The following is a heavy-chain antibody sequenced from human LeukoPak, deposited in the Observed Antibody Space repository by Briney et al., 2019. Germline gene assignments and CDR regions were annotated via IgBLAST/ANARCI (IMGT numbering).Heavy chain of an antibody. CDR1: GDSVSTASNA. V-gene: IGHV6-1*01. Sequence: SQTLSLTCAISGDSVSTASNAWYWIRQSPSRGLEWLGRTYYRSRWYNDYAVSVRSRITISPDTSKNQFSLQLNSVTPEDTAVYYCARSISVTHDYWGQGTLVTVSS. D-gene: IGHD4-17*01. J-gene: IGHJ4*02. CDR3: ARSISVTHDY. CDR2: TYYRSRWYN.